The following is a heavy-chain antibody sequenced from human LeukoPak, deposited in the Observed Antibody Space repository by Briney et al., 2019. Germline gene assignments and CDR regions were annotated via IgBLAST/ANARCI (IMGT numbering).Heavy chain of an antibody. D-gene: IGHD4-17*01. CDR2: IKQDGSEK. CDR3: AKGIPELDYGDYGYYLDY. J-gene: IGHJ4*02. CDR1: GFTFSSYW. Sequence: GGSLRLSCAASGFTFSSYWMSWARQAPGKGLEWVANIKQDGSEKYYVDSVKGRFTISRDNAKNSLYLQMNSLRAEDTAVYYCAKGIPELDYGDYGYYLDYWGQGTLVTVSS. V-gene: IGHV3-7*03.